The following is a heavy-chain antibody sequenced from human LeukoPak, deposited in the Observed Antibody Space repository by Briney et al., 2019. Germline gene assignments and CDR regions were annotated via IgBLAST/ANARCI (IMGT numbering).Heavy chain of an antibody. CDR1: VYIFISYD. J-gene: IGHJ4*02. CDR3: ARSWDLPSDNC. V-gene: IGHV1-8*01. CDR2: MNPNSGNT. D-gene: IGHD1-26*01. Sequence: ASVTVSCKCSVYIFISYDINWVRQATGQGLEWMGWMNPNSGNTGYAQKFQGRVTLTRNTSISTGYMEFSSLRSEGTSLYYCARSWDLPSDNCWGQGTLFTVSS.